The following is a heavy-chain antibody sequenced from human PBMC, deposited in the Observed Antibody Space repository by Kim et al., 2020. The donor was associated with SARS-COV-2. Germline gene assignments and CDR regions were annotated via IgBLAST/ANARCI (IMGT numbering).Heavy chain of an antibody. J-gene: IGHJ4*02. Sequence: GESLKISCKGSGYSFTSYWISWVRQMSGKGLEWMGRIDPSDSYTNYSPSFQGHVTISADKSISTAYLQWSSLKASDTAMYYCARHDAQAAGADYWGQGTLVTVSS. CDR2: IDPSDSYT. CDR3: ARHDAQAAGADY. CDR1: GYSFTSYW. D-gene: IGHD6-13*01. V-gene: IGHV5-10-1*01.